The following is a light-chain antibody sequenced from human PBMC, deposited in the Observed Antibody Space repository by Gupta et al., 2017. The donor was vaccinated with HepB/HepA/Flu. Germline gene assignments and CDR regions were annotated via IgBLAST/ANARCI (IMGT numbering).Light chain of an antibody. CDR3: AKWDDTLNGWV. CDR1: SSNIGNDP. V-gene: IGLV1-44*01. J-gene: IGLJ3*02. CDR2: GDD. Sequence: QPVLTQPPSASGTPGQTVTISCSGSSSNIGNDPVNWYQHLPGLAPKLLIDGDDERPSGVPDRFAGSKSGTSASRAISGLQSEDEAEYYCAKWDDTLNGWVFGGGTKLSVL.